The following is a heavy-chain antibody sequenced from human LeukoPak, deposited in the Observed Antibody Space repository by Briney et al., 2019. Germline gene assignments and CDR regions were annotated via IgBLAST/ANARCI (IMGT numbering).Heavy chain of an antibody. CDR2: INPNSGGT. CDR3: ARIGYNHYFDY. CDR1: GGTFRNYG. Sequence: ASVKVSCKTSGGTFRNYGLNWVRQAPGQGLEWMGWINPNSGGTNYAQTFQGRVTMTRDTSITTAYLELSRLRSDDTAVYYCARIGYNHYFDYWGQGTLVTVSS. V-gene: IGHV1-2*02. D-gene: IGHD1-14*01. J-gene: IGHJ4*02.